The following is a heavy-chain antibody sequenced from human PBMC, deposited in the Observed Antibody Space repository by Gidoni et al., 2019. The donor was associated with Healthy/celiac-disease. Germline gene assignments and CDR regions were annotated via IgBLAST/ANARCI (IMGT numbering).Heavy chain of an antibody. CDR3: AKDISYGSGSYYRGLDY. CDR1: GLTFDDYA. CDR2: ISWNSGSI. D-gene: IGHD3-10*01. Sequence: EVQLVESVGGLVQPGRSLPLSSPASGLTFDDYAMHWVRQAPGKGLEWVSGISWNSGSIGYADSVKGRFTISRDNAKNSLYLQMNSLRAEDTALYYCAKDISYGSGSYYRGLDYWGQGTLVTVSS. V-gene: IGHV3-9*01. J-gene: IGHJ4*02.